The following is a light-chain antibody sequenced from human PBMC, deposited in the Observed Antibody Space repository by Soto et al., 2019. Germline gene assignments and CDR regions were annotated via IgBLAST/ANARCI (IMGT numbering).Light chain of an antibody. V-gene: IGKV3-11*01. CDR2: DAT. CDR1: QSVGKP. Sequence: EIVLTQSPGTLSLSPGERATLSCRASQSVGKPLAWYQQKLGQAPRLLIYDATNRANGIPARFSGSGSGADFTLTISSVEPEDFAVYYCQQRSTWPPCTFGQGTRLEIK. J-gene: IGKJ2*02. CDR3: QQRSTWPPCT.